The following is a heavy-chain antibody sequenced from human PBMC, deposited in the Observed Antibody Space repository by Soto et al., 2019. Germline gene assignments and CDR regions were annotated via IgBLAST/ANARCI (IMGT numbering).Heavy chain of an antibody. Sequence: ASVNVSCNASGYTFSGYYIHWLRQAPGQGLEWMGWINPNSGGTNYAQKFQGSVTVTRDTPPSTAYMELSRLTSDDTAVYYCARSLTEGYCTITGCYTSLLYGMDVCGEVNTVT. V-gene: IGHV1-2*02. CDR3: ARSLTEGYCTITGCYTSLLYGMDV. D-gene: IGHD2-2*02. CDR2: INPNSGGT. CDR1: GYTFSGYY. J-gene: IGHJ6*01.